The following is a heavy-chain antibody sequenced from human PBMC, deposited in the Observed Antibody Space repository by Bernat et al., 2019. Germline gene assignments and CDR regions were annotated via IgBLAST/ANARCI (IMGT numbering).Heavy chain of an antibody. V-gene: IGHV3-23*01. D-gene: IGHD3-3*01. CDR3: AKALYYDFWSGHFDY. Sequence: EVQLLESGGGLVQPGGSLRLSCAASGFTFSSYAMSWVRQAPGKGLEWVSAISGSGGSTYYADSVKGRFIISRDNSKNTLYLQMNSLRAEDTAVYYCAKALYYDFWSGHFDYWGQGTLVTVSS. CDR2: ISGSGGST. J-gene: IGHJ4*02. CDR1: GFTFSSYA.